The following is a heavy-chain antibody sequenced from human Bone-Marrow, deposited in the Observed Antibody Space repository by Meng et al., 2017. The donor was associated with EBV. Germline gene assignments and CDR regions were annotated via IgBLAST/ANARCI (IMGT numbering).Heavy chain of an antibody. V-gene: IGHV3-74*03. D-gene: IGHD2-8*02. CDR2: INEDGAVT. CDR1: GFTFSSYW. CDR3: SRDLVGSVDS. J-gene: IGHJ4*02. Sequence: VQLVEAGGALVPPGGSLRLSCAASGFTFSSYWMHWVRQAPGKGLVWVSRINEDGAVTTYADSVKGRFTISRDNAKNTLYLQMNGLRAEDTAIYYCSRDLVGSVDSWGQGTLVTVSS.